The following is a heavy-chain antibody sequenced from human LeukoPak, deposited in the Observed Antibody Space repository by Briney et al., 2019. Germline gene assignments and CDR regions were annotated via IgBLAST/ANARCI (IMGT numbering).Heavy chain of an antibody. CDR2: IFHSGST. J-gene: IGHJ6*04. D-gene: IGHD3-10*01. V-gene: IGHV4-38-2*01. CDR1: GYSISSGYY. CDR3: ARASGSYGSGSYYYYGMDV. Sequence: SETLSLTCAVSGYSISSGYYWGWIRQPPGKGREWIGSIFHSGSTYYNPSLKSRVNMSVDTSKNQISLKLSSVTAADTAVYYCARASGSYGSGSYYYYGMDVWGKGTTVTVSS.